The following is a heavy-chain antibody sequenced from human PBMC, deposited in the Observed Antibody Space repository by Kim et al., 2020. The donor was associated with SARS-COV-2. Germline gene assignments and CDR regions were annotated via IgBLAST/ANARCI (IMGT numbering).Heavy chain of an antibody. CDR3: ARGGPAHEFDP. Sequence: ASVKVSCKASGFTFTDFYIHWVRQAPGQGLERMGRVDTKNGDTRYVRKYQGRVSMTRDTSTTTAYMELNSLTSDDTAVYYCARGGPAHEFDPWGQGTLVT. CDR2: VDTKNGDT. V-gene: IGHV1-2*02. CDR1: GFTFTDFY. J-gene: IGHJ5*02.